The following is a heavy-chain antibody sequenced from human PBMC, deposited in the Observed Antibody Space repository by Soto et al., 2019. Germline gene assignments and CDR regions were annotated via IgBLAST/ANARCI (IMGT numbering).Heavy chain of an antibody. CDR2: ITSDGSKT. CDR1: GFTFRNNS. V-gene: IGHV3-23*01. Sequence: PGGSLRLSCVASGFTFRNNSMNWVRQAPGKGLAWISDITSDGSKTHYADSVHGHFTLSIETVHYNFFFQLNNVWGADTDVYFSAKGPVDDRLGGSANFDHWGPEVLVTVFS. J-gene: IGHJ4*02. CDR3: AKGPVDDRLGGSANFDH. D-gene: IGHD2-15*01.